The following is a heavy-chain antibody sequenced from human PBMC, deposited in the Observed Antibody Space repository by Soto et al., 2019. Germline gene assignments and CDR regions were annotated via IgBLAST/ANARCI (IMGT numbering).Heavy chain of an antibody. CDR3: AREAGSGDYFDY. Sequence: QVQLQESGPGLVKPSQTLSLTCTVSGGSISSTGYFWTWIRQHPGKGLEWIGYIFCSGSTFHNPSLKSRVTISADTSKNQFSLELSSVTPADMAVYYCAREAGSGDYFDYWGQGTLVTVSS. CDR2: IFCSGST. J-gene: IGHJ4*02. D-gene: IGHD1-26*01. V-gene: IGHV4-31*03. CDR1: GGSISSTGYF.